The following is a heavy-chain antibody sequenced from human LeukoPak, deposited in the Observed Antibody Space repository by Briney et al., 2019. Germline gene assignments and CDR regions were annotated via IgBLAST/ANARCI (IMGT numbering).Heavy chain of an antibody. CDR1: GYTFSIYA. J-gene: IGHJ4*02. CDR3: ARGVWSSHNKEYFLDY. D-gene: IGHD2-2*01. CDR2: INAGNGKT. V-gene: IGHV1-3*01. Sequence: ASVKVSCKTSGYTFSIYAMNRVRQAPGQRPEWMGWINAGNGKTKYSQRFQGRVTITRDTSASTAYMELSSLRSEDTAIYYCARGVWSSHNKEYFLDYWGQGTLVTVSS.